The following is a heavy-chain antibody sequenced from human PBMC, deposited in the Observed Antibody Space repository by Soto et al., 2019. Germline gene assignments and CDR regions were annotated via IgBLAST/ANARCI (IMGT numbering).Heavy chain of an antibody. D-gene: IGHD2-2*01. Sequence: EVQLVESGGGLVQPGGSLKLSCAASGFTFSGSAMHWVRQASGKGLEWVGRIRSKANSYATAYAASVKGRFTISRDDSKNTAYLQMNSLKTEDTAVYYCTRQGDVVVPAARKQSYYYYYGMDVWGQGTTVTVSS. V-gene: IGHV3-73*02. CDR2: IRSKANSYAT. CDR1: GFTFSGSA. J-gene: IGHJ6*02. CDR3: TRQGDVVVPAARKQSYYYYYGMDV.